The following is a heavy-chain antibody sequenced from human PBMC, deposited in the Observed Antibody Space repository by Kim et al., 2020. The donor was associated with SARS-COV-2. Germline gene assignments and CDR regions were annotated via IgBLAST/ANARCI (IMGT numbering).Heavy chain of an antibody. CDR3: AKSTSGVYLTGGDFDL. Sequence: GGSLRLSCAASGFTFDDYAMHWVRQAPGKGLEWVSGISWNSGSIGYADSVKGRFTISRDNAKNSLYLQMNSLRAEDTALYYCAKSTSGVYLTGGDFDLWG. CDR2: ISWNSGSI. V-gene: IGHV3-9*01. CDR1: GFTFDDYA. J-gene: IGHJ2*01. D-gene: IGHD2-8*01.